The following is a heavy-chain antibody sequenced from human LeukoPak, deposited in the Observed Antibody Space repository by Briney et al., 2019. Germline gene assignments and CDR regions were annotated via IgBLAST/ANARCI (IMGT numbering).Heavy chain of an antibody. Sequence: ASVKVSCKASGYTFTGYYMHWVRQAPGQGLEWMGWINPNSGGTNYAQKFQGRVTMTRDTSISTAYMELSRLRSDDTAVYYCASHKYYYDSSGQDAFDIWGQGTMVTVSS. D-gene: IGHD3-22*01. CDR1: GYTFTGYY. CDR2: INPNSGGT. J-gene: IGHJ3*02. CDR3: ASHKYYYDSSGQDAFDI. V-gene: IGHV1-2*02.